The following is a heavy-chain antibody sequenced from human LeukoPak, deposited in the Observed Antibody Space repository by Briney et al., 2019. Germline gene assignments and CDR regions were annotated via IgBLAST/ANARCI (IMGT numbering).Heavy chain of an antibody. CDR2: INHSGST. CDR3: ARDESSGWSNDAFDI. D-gene: IGHD6-19*01. CDR1: GGSFSGYY. J-gene: IGHJ3*02. Sequence: SETLSLTCAVYGGSFSGYYWSWIRQPPGKGLEWIGEINHSGSTNYNPSLKSRVTISVDTSKNQFSLKLSSVTAADTAVYYCARDESSGWSNDAFDIWGQGTMVTVSS. V-gene: IGHV4-34*01.